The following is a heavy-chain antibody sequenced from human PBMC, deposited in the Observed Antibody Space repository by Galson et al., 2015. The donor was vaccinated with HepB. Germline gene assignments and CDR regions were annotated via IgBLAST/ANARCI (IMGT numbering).Heavy chain of an antibody. Sequence: SVKVSCKAFGGTFSSYAISWVRQAPGQGLEWMGGIIPIFGTANYAQKFQGRVTITADESTSTAYMELSSLRSEDTAVYYCAREVVTVPYFDYWGQGTLVTVSS. J-gene: IGHJ4*02. CDR2: IIPIFGTA. D-gene: IGHD3-22*01. CDR1: GGTFSSYA. V-gene: IGHV1-69*13. CDR3: AREVVTVPYFDY.